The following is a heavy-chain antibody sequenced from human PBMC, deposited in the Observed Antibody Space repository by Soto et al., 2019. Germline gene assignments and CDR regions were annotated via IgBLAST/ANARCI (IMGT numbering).Heavy chain of an antibody. V-gene: IGHV5-51*01. J-gene: IGHJ6*02. Sequence: GESLKISCKVSGYSFTSYWIGWVRQMPGKGLEWMGIIYPGDSDTRYSPSFQGQVTISADKSISTAYLQWSSLKASDTAMYYCARPQSSSRKYYCMDVWGQGTTVTSP. CDR2: IYPGDSDT. D-gene: IGHD6-13*01. CDR3: ARPQSSSRKYYCMDV. CDR1: GYSFTSYW.